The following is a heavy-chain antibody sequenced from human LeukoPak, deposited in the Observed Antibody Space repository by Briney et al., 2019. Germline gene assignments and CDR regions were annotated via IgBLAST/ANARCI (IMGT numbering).Heavy chain of an antibody. CDR2: IYTSGST. V-gene: IGHV4-4*07. Sequence: SETLSLTCTVSGGSISSYYWSWIRQPAGKGLEWIGRIYTSGSTNYNPSLKSRVTMSVDTSKNQFSLKLSSVTAADTAVYYCARVQRAPYCSSTSCYSGVSFDYWGQGTLVTVSS. CDR3: ARVQRAPYCSSTSCYSGVSFDY. CDR1: GGSISSYY. J-gene: IGHJ4*02. D-gene: IGHD2-2*01.